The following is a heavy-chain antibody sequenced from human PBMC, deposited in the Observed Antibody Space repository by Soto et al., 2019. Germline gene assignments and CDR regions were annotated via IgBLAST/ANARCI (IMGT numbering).Heavy chain of an antibody. V-gene: IGHV1-2*04. CDR2: INPNSGGT. CDR3: ARDNYSSSSYYFDY. D-gene: IGHD6-6*01. J-gene: IGHJ4*02. Sequence: ASVKVSCKASGGTFSSYAISWVRQAPGQGLEWMGWINPNSGGTNYAQKFQGWVTMTRDTSISTAYMELSRLRSDDTAVYYCARDNYSSSSYYFDYWGQGTLVTVSS. CDR1: GGTFSSYA.